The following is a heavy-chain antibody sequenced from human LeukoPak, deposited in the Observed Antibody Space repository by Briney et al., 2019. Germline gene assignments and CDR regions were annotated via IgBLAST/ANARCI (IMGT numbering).Heavy chain of an antibody. CDR3: ARDQRDFWSGHLGWFEP. D-gene: IGHD3-3*01. Sequence: SETLSLTCTVSGGSISSGDYYWSWIRQPPGKGLEWIGYIYYSGSTYYNPSLKSRVTISVDTSKNQFSLKLSSVTAADTAVYYCARDQRDFWSGHLGWFEPWGQGTLVTVSS. CDR2: IYYSGST. V-gene: IGHV4-30-4*08. CDR1: GGSISSGDYY. J-gene: IGHJ5*02.